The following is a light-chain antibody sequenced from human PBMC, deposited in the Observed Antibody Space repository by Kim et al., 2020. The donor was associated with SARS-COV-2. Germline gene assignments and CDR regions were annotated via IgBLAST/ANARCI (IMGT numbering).Light chain of an antibody. CDR3: QHDSSSPRT. V-gene: IGKV3-20*01. CDR2: GAS. J-gene: IGKJ2*01. Sequence: LSPERAAPLSCRGKRSISSSSLAWYQQTRHQAPRLLICGASSGAAGIPDRSSGSGCRTDITLTSSRLEPEDVAEYYYQHDSSSPRTFGQGTKLEI. CDR1: RSISSSS.